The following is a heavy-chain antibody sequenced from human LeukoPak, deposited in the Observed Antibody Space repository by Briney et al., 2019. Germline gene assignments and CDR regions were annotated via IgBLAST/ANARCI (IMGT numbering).Heavy chain of an antibody. J-gene: IGHJ4*02. D-gene: IGHD3-3*01. CDR3: ARERNYDFWSGYFDY. CDR1: GGSISSSSYY. CDR2: IYYSGST. V-gene: IGHV4-39*07. Sequence: SETLSLTCTVSGGSISSSSYYWGWIRQPPGKGLEWIGSIYYSGSTYYNPSLKSRVTISVDTSKNQFSLKLSSVTAADTAVYYCARERNYDFWSGYFDYWGQGTLVTVSS.